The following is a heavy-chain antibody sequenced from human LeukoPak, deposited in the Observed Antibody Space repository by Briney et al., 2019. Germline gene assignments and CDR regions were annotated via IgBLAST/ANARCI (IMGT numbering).Heavy chain of an antibody. CDR2: ISSSGSTI. Sequence: GGSLRLSCAASGFTFSDYYMSWIRQAPGKGLEWVSYISSSGSTIYYADSVKGRFTISRDNAKNSLYLQMNSLKTEDTAVYYCTRENAYYFDYWGQGTLVTVSS. CDR3: TRENAYYFDY. J-gene: IGHJ4*02. V-gene: IGHV3-11*01. CDR1: GFTFSDYY.